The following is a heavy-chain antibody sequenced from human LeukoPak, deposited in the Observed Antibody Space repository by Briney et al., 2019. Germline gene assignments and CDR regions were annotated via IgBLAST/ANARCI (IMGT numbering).Heavy chain of an antibody. V-gene: IGHV1-24*01. CDR1: GYTFTTYG. CDR2: FDPEDGET. Sequence: ASVKVSCKASGYTFTTYGISWVRQAPGKGLEWMGGFDPEDGETIYAQKFQGRVTMTEDTSTDTAYMELSSLRSEDTAVYYCATVGSPRGIPAAAGTSPEYYYMDVWGKGTTVTVSS. D-gene: IGHD6-13*01. CDR3: ATVGSPRGIPAAAGTSPEYYYMDV. J-gene: IGHJ6*03.